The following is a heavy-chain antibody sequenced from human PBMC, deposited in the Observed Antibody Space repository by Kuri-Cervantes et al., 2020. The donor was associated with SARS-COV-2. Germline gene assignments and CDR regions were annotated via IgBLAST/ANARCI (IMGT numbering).Heavy chain of an antibody. Sequence: ASVKVSCKASGYTFTGYYMHWVRQAPGQGLEWMGWINPNSGGTNYAQEFQGWVTMTRDTSISTAYMELSRLRSDDTAVYYCARGAVLRAFDIWGQGTMVAVSS. J-gene: IGHJ3*02. CDR1: GYTFTGYY. V-gene: IGHV1-2*04. CDR2: INPNSGGT. CDR3: ARGAVLRAFDI. D-gene: IGHD1-26*01.